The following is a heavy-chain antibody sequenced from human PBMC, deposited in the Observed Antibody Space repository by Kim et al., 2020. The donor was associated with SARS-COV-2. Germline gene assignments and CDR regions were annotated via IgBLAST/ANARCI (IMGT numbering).Heavy chain of an antibody. CDR2: T. J-gene: IGHJ4*02. CDR3: ARDRALAGKDD. D-gene: IGHD6-13*01. Sequence: TTYNPSHKSRDTISVDTSKDECSLKLSSVTAADTAVYYCARDRALAGKDDWGQGTLVTVSS. V-gene: IGHV4-59*01.